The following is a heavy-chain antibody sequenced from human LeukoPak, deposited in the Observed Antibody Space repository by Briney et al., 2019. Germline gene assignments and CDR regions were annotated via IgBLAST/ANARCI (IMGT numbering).Heavy chain of an antibody. CDR2: IKYDGSEE. CDR1: GFTFSSSW. V-gene: IGHV3-7*01. J-gene: IGHJ4*02. Sequence: GGSLRLSCVASGFTFSSSWMNWVRQAPGKGLEWVANIKYDGSEEYYVDSVKGRFTIPRDNAQNSLYLQMNNLRAEDTAVYYCARDVYRSFDYWGQGSLVTVSS. D-gene: IGHD5/OR15-5a*01. CDR3: ARDVYRSFDY.